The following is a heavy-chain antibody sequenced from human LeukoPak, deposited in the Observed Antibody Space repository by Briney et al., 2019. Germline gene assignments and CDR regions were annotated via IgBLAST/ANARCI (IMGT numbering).Heavy chain of an antibody. Sequence: RPGGSLRLSCAASGFTFDDYGMSWVRQAPGKGLEWVSGINWNGGSTGYADSVKGRFTISRDNAKNSLYLQMNSLRAEDTALYYCARVKTIAVAGTVDYWGQGTLVTVSS. J-gene: IGHJ4*02. CDR2: INWNGGST. CDR1: GFTFDDYG. V-gene: IGHV3-20*04. D-gene: IGHD6-19*01. CDR3: ARVKTIAVAGTVDY.